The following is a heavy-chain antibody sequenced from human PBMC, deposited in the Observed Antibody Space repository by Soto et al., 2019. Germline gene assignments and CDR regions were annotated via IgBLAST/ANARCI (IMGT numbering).Heavy chain of an antibody. CDR2: IFSSGRT. J-gene: IGHJ4*02. CDR3: AREGPYSAYNCAHGIHLWFFDS. V-gene: IGHV4-4*07. Sequence: PSETLSLTGTPSAGSLNTSYWSWDQQPAGKGLEWIGRIFSSGRTSFNPSLASRVAMSVDTSKNHFSLNLSCVTAADMAVYYCAREGPYSAYNCAHGIHLWFFDSWGKGALVTVAS. CDR1: AGSLNTSY. D-gene: IGHD5-12*01.